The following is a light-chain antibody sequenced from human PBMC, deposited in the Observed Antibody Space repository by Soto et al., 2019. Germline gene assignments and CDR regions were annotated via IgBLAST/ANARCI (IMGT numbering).Light chain of an antibody. J-gene: IGKJ1*01. CDR3: LQVANFPRP. CDR1: QDINSR. Sequence: DIQMTQSPSSVSASVGDTVTITCRASQDINSRLAWFQQQPGRPPKYVIQAATMLQSGFPSRFAGSGSGRDFTLTIHTLQPEDSATYYCLQVANFPRPFGQGTKVDIK. CDR2: AAT. V-gene: IGKV1-12*01.